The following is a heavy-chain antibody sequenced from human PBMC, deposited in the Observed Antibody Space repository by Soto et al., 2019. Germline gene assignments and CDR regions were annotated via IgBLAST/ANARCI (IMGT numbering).Heavy chain of an antibody. D-gene: IGHD2-15*01. CDR2: IDPDDSYT. CDR3: ARLPPPTYCSGSTCSGY. CDR1: GYSFTNYW. Sequence: PXESLKISCKGSGYSFTNYWIDWVRQMPGKGLEWMGRIDPDDSYTNYSPSFQGHVTISVDKSISTAYLQWSSLQASDTAIYYCARLPPPTYCSGSTCSGYWGQGTLVTVSS. V-gene: IGHV5-10-1*01. J-gene: IGHJ4*02.